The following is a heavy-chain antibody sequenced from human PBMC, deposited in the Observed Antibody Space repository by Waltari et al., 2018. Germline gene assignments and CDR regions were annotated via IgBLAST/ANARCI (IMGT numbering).Heavy chain of an antibody. CDR3: ARSLGWSLDY. CDR1: GGSISSSSYY. CDR2: IYYSGST. J-gene: IGHJ4*02. V-gene: IGHV4-39*07. Sequence: QLQLQESGPGLVKPSETLSLTCTVSGGSISSSSYYWGWIRQPPGEGLEWIGSIYYSGSTYYNPSLKSRVTISVDTSKNQFSLKLSSVTAADTAVYYCARSLGWSLDYWGQGTLVTVSS. D-gene: IGHD3-16*01.